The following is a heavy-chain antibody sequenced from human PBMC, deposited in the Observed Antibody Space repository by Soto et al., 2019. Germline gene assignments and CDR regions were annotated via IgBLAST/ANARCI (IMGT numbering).Heavy chain of an antibody. Sequence: SETLSVTCTVSGGSIISGDYYWSWIRQPPGKGLEWIGYIYYSGSTNYNPSLMSRVTISVDTSKNQFSLKLSSVTAADTAVYYCASYYYDSRGYYTSQHYWGQGTLVTVS. D-gene: IGHD3-22*01. J-gene: IGHJ4*02. CDR3: ASYYYDSRGYYTSQHY. V-gene: IGHV4-61*08. CDR2: IYYSGST. CDR1: GGSIISGDYY.